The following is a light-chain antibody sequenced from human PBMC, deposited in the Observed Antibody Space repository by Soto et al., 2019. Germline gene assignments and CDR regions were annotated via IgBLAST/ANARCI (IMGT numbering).Light chain of an antibody. Sequence: EIVLTQSPGTLSLSPGERATLSCRASQRISNSYLAWYQQKPGQAPRILLYDASSRATGIPDRVSGSGSGTDFTLTISRLEPEDFSVYYCQQYARPPYAFGQGTKVDIK. CDR2: DAS. J-gene: IGKJ2*01. CDR3: QQYARPPYA. CDR1: QRISNSY. V-gene: IGKV3-20*01.